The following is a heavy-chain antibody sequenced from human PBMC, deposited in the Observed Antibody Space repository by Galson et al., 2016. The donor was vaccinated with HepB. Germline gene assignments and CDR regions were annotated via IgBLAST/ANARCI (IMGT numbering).Heavy chain of an antibody. Sequence: SLRLSCATSGFSFRDDSMSWFRQAPGKGLEWVGFVRAEAHRGTTQYAASVAGRFIISRDDSTSTAYLEMKSLKTEDTAVYYCSRDRPGSCSTTTCGPWGRGTLVTVSS. D-gene: IGHD2-2*01. J-gene: IGHJ5*02. V-gene: IGHV3-49*03. CDR1: GFSFRDDS. CDR2: VRAEAHRGTT. CDR3: SRDRPGSCSTTTCGP.